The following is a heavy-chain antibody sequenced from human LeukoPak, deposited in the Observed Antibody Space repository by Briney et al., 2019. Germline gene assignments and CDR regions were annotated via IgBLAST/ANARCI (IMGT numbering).Heavy chain of an antibody. Sequence: GRSLRLSCIGSGFKLGDYAMHWVRQSPGKGLEWVSGISWNGATIDYADSVKGRFTISRDNAKNSLYLQMNSLRVEDTAFYYCAKDNRRHYTSGPNPDSLHWGQGALITVSS. CDR2: ISWNGATI. J-gene: IGHJ4*02. CDR3: AKDNRRHYTSGPNPDSLH. V-gene: IGHV3-9*01. D-gene: IGHD6-19*01. CDR1: GFKLGDYA.